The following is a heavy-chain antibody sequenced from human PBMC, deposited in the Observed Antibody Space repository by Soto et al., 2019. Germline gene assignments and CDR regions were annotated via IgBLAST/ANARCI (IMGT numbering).Heavy chain of an antibody. CDR2: ITCNGSNK. V-gene: IGHV3-30*04. Sequence: HPGGSLRLSCAASGFTFSNYAMRWVRQAPGKGLEWVSLITCNGSNKYYADTVKGRFTISRDNSKNTFYLQMDSLRAAETAVYYCARVLVGVTLRSYYYGMAVWGQGTTVTVSS. CDR1: GFTFSNYA. J-gene: IGHJ6*02. D-gene: IGHD2-15*01. CDR3: ARVLVGVTLRSYYYGMAV.